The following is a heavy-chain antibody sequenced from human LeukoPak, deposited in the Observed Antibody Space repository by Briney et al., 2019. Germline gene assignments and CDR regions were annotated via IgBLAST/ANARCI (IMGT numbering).Heavy chain of an antibody. Sequence: GGSLRLSCAATGFTFSNYGMSWVRQAPGKGLERVSSIGGSGFSSHYADSVKGRFTISRDNAKNSLYLQMNSLRAEDTAIYYCAELGITMIGGVWGKGTTVTISS. V-gene: IGHV3-23*01. CDR1: GFTFSNYG. D-gene: IGHD3-10*02. CDR3: AELGITMIGGV. J-gene: IGHJ6*04. CDR2: IGGSGFSS.